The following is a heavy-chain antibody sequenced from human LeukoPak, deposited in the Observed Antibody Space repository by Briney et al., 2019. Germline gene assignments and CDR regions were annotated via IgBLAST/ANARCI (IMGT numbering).Heavy chain of an antibody. D-gene: IGHD3-10*01. CDR3: AREQYGQGTNLY. CDR2: VYYSGSS. J-gene: IGHJ4*03. Sequence: PQTPSDTRTVSGGSISSGVHYWSWIRQNPGKGLEWIGYVYYSGSSYYNPSLKSRVTISLDTSKNQFSLKLTSVTAADTAAYYCAREQYGQGTNLYWGDGPPVTVSS. CDR1: GGSISSGVHY. V-gene: IGHV4-31*03.